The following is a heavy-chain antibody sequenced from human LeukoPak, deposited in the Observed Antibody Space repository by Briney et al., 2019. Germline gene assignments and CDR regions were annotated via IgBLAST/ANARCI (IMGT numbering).Heavy chain of an antibody. V-gene: IGHV1-18*01. D-gene: IGHD2-21*02. CDR1: GYIFTSYG. Sequence: ASVKVSCKASGYIFTSYGISWVRQAPGQGLEWMGWISAYNGNTNYAQKLQGRVTMTTDTSTSTAYMELRSLRSDDTAVYYCARGGQYCGGDCFLGYYYMDVWGKGTTVTVSS. CDR3: ARGGQYCGGDCFLGYYYMDV. CDR2: ISAYNGNT. J-gene: IGHJ6*03.